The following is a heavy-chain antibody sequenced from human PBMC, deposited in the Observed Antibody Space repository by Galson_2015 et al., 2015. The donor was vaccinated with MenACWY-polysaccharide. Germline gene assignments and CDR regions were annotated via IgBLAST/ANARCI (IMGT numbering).Heavy chain of an antibody. V-gene: IGHV1-8*01. J-gene: IGHJ6*03. CDR1: GYTYGSRD. Sequence: SVKVSCKASGYTYGSRDINWVRQATGQGLEWMGWMNPNSGNTGYAQKFKGRVTMTRNTSITTAYMKLSSLRSEDTAVYYCARGSHYSYYYMDVWGKGTTVIVSS. CDR2: MNPNSGNT. CDR3: ARGSHYSYYYMDV.